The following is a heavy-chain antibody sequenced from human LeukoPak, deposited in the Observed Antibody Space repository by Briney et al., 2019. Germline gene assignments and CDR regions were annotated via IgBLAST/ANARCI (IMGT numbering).Heavy chain of an antibody. V-gene: IGHV3-74*01. D-gene: IGHD3-22*01. CDR3: AKEDTMILGSGGAFDI. CDR2: IKSDGSST. J-gene: IGHJ3*02. Sequence: GGSLRLSCAASGFIFTSYWMHWVRQAPGKGLVWVSRIKSDGSSTSYADSVKGRFTISRDNSKNTLYLQMNSLRAEDTAVYYCAKEDTMILGSGGAFDIWGQGTMVTVSS. CDR1: GFIFTSYW.